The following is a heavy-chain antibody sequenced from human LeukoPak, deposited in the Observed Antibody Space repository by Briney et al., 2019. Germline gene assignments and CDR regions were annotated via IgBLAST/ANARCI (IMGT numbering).Heavy chain of an antibody. D-gene: IGHD2-21*02. CDR1: GFTFSTYW. J-gene: IGHJ4*02. CDR2: IKEDGSQK. Sequence: GGSLRLSCAASGFTFSTYWMTWVRQTPGKGLEWVANIKEDGSQKNYVDFVRGRFTISRDNAKNSLYLQMNSLRAEDTAVYYCARDGFSSAINSWGQGTLVTVSS. V-gene: IGHV3-7*01. CDR3: ARDGFSSAINS.